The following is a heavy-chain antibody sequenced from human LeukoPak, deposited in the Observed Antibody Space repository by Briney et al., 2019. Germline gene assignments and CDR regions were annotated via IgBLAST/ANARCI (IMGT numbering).Heavy chain of an antibody. J-gene: IGHJ5*02. CDR3: ARGGVTTLDWFDP. V-gene: IGHV1-69*01. CDR1: GGTFSRYA. D-gene: IGHD1-14*01. CDR2: IIPMFATS. Sequence: GSSVKVSCKASGGTFSRYAISWVRQAPGQGLEWMGGIIPMFATSTYAQKFQGRVTITSDESTSTAYMELSSLTSEDTAVYYCARGGVTTLDWFDPWGQGTLVTVSS.